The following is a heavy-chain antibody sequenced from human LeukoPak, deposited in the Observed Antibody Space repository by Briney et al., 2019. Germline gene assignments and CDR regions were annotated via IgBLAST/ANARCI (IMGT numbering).Heavy chain of an antibody. V-gene: IGHV3-23*01. CDR2: ISGSGGST. CDR3: AKDLGGYYDFWSGYHNWFDP. CDR1: GFTFSSYA. J-gene: IGHJ5*02. Sequence: GGSLRLSCAASGFTFSSYAMSWVRQAPGKGLEWVSAISGSGGSTYYADSEKGRFTISRDNSKNTLYLQMNSLRGEDTAVYYCAKDLGGYYDFWSGYHNWFDPWGQGTLVTVSS. D-gene: IGHD3-3*01.